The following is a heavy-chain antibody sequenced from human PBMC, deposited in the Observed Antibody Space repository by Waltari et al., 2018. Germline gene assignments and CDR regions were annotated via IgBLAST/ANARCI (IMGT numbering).Heavy chain of an antibody. D-gene: IGHD3-3*01. CDR2: IYYSGST. CDR1: GGSISSSSYY. J-gene: IGHJ4*02. Sequence: QLQLQESGPGLVKPSETLSLTCTVSGGSISSSSYYWGWIRQPPGKGLEWIGSIYYSGSTYYNPSLKSRVTISVDTSKNQFSLKLSSVTAADTAVYYCARDPKYYDFWSGYQGYFDYWGQGTLVTVSS. V-gene: IGHV4-39*07. CDR3: ARDPKYYDFWSGYQGYFDY.